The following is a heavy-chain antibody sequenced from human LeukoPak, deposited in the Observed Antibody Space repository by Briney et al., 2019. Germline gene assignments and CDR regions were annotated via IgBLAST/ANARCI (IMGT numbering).Heavy chain of an antibody. Sequence: PSETLSLTCTVSGGSISSYYWSWIRQPPGKGLEWIGYIYYSGSTNYNPSLKSRVTISVDTSKNQFSLKLSSVTAADTAVYYCARASPRHYYFDYWGQGTLVTVSS. V-gene: IGHV4-59*01. J-gene: IGHJ4*02. CDR1: GGSISSYY. CDR2: IYYSGST. CDR3: ARASPRHYYFDY.